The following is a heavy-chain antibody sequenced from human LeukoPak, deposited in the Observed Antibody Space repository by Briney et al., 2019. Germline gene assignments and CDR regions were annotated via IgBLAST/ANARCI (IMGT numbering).Heavy chain of an antibody. Sequence: PGGSLRLSCAASGFTFSSYSMNWVRQAPGKGLEWVSSISSSSSYIYYADSVKGRFTISRDNAKNSLYLQMNSLRAEDTAVYYCARGRGIVDNEGLFDYWGQGTLVTVSS. J-gene: IGHJ4*02. CDR3: ARGRGIVDNEGLFDY. V-gene: IGHV3-21*01. CDR2: ISSSSSYI. CDR1: GFTFSSYS. D-gene: IGHD1-26*01.